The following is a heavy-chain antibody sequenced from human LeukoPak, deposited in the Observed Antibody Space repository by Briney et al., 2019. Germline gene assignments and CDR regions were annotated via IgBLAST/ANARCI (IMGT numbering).Heavy chain of an antibody. CDR3: ARGNFWSGYRSKAFDY. V-gene: IGHV3-13*01. J-gene: IGHJ4*02. D-gene: IGHD3-3*01. CDR2: IGTAGDT. Sequence: PGGSLRLSCAASGFTFSNYWMHWVRQAPGKGLVWVSAIGTAGDTYYPGSVKGRFTISRENAKNSLYLQMNSLRAGDTAVYYCARGNFWSGYRSKAFDYWGQGTLVTVSS. CDR1: GFTFSNYW.